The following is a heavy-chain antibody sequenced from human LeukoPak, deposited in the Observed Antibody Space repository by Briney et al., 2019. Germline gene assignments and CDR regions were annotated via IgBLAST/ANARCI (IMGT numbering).Heavy chain of an antibody. Sequence: SETLSLTCTVSGGSISSSDYYWGWIRQPPGKGLEWIGSMHYSGSNAYSPSLKSRVIIFVDTSKNQFSLKLTCVTAADTAVYFCARYSTSSGWFDPWGQGSLVTVSS. D-gene: IGHD6-6*01. CDR2: MHYSGSN. V-gene: IGHV4-39*01. J-gene: IGHJ5*02. CDR3: ARYSTSSGWFDP. CDR1: GGSISSSDYY.